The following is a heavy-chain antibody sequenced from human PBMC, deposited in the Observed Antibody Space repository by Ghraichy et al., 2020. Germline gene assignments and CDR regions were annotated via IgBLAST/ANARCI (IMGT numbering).Heavy chain of an antibody. Sequence: GGSLRLSCAASGFTFSSYAMSWVRQAPGKGLEWVSTISAGGGGTYYADSVKGRFTISRDNSKNTLYLQMNSLRAEDTAVCYCAKTTFGDVFDYWGQGTLVTVSS. CDR1: GFTFSSYA. CDR2: ISAGGGGT. V-gene: IGHV3-23*01. CDR3: AKTTFGDVFDY. D-gene: IGHD2-21*01. J-gene: IGHJ4*02.